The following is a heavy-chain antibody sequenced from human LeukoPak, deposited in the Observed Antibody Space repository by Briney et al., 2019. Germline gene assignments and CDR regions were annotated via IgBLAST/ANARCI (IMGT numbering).Heavy chain of an antibody. CDR1: GFTLSSQA. J-gene: IGHJ6*02. CDR3: ARAGRSGVEWTPSDRGTGGMDV. D-gene: IGHD3-3*01. Sequence: SGGSLRLSCAASGFTLSSQAMHWVRQAPGKGLEWVAVVSYDGSNEYYADSVKGRFTVSRDNSKNTLYLQMNSLRAEDTAVYYCARAGRSGVEWTPSDRGTGGMDVWGQGTTVTVSS. CDR2: VSYDGSNE. V-gene: IGHV3-30*14.